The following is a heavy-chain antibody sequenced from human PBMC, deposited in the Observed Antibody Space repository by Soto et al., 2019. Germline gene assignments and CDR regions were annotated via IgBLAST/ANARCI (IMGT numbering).Heavy chain of an antibody. Sequence: WSLRLACAASRFTFGSYSMDWVRHAGGKGLEWVSYISSSSSTIYYADSVKGRFTISRDNAKNALYLQMNSLRDEDTAVYYCARGVGMGGFLFDYWGQGTLVTVSS. CDR2: ISSSSSTI. J-gene: IGHJ4*02. D-gene: IGHD3-16*01. CDR3: ARGVGMGGFLFDY. V-gene: IGHV3-48*02. CDR1: RFTFGSYS.